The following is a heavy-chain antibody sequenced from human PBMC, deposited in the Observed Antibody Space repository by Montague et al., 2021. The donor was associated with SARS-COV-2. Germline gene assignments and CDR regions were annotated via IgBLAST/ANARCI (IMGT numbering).Heavy chain of an antibody. CDR1: GDSVGSNTAA. Sequence: CAISGDSVGSNTAAWNWIRQSPEGGLEWLGRTNYRSKWTSDYATSVEGRISIDPDTSKNQFLLHLRSVTPEDTGAYYCVRDTGSAQAGFDAWGQGTLSPSPQ. D-gene: IGHD4-17*01. CDR3: VRDTGSAQAGFDA. J-gene: IGHJ4*02. V-gene: IGHV6-1*01. CDR2: TNYRSKWTS.